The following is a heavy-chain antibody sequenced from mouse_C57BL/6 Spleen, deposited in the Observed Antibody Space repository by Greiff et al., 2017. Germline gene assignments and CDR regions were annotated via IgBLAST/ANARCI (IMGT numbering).Heavy chain of an antibody. CDR2: INPSTGGT. V-gene: IGHV1-42*01. D-gene: IGHD4-1*01. CDR1: GYSFTGYY. CDR3: ARSGWDHY. J-gene: IGHJ2*01. Sequence: VQLQQSGPELVKPGASVKISCKASGYSFTGYYMNWVKQSPEKSLEWIGEINPSTGGTTYNQKFKAKATLTVEKSSSTAYMQLKSLTSEDSAVYYCARSGWDHYWGQGTTLTVSS.